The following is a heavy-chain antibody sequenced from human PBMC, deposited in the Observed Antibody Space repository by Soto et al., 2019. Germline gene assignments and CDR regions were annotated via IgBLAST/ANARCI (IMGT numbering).Heavy chain of an antibody. V-gene: IGHV2-5*01. Sequence: EXGXTLVTPTQTLTXTCTFSRCSLSTSGVGVVWMRQPPGKALEWLALIYLNDDKRYSTSLKSRLTITKDTSKKQVVLTMTNMDTVDTDTYYCAHTRFGELFGLDYWGQGTLVTVSS. CDR2: IYLNDDK. J-gene: IGHJ4*02. D-gene: IGHD3-10*01. CDR1: RCSLSTSGVG. CDR3: AHTRFGELFGLDY.